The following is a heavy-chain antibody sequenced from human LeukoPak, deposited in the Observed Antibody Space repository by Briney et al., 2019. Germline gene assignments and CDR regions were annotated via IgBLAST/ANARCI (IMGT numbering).Heavy chain of an antibody. V-gene: IGHV3-23*01. CDR2: IFCSGGSP. D-gene: IGHD5-18*01. Sequence: PGGSLRLSCEASGLTFGSHAMYWVRQAPGKGLEWVAGIFCSGGSPHYADPVKGRFTISRDNSRNTVYLQINSLRAEDTAVYYRGKTTVGYSSGQKPAWPVDYWGQGTLVTVSS. J-gene: IGHJ4*02. CDR1: GLTFGSHA. CDR3: GKTTVGYSSGQKPAWPVDY.